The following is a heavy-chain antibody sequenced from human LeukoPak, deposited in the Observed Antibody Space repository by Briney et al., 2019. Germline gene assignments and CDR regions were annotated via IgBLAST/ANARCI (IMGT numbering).Heavy chain of an antibody. CDR1: GGPFSSYY. J-gene: IGHJ6*02. CDR2: INHNKTT. V-gene: IGHV4-34*01. Sequence: SETLSLTCAVYGGPFSSYYWTWIRQSPGKGLEWIGEINHNKTTNYNPSLKSRVTISVDTSKNQFSLKLSSVTAADTAVYYCARGRRSSGWYGMNYYYYGMDVWGQGTTVTVSS. D-gene: IGHD6-19*01. CDR3: ARGRRSSGWYGMNYYYYGMDV.